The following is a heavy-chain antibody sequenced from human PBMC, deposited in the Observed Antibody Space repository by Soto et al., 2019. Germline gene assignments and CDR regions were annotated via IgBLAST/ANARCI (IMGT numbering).Heavy chain of an antibody. CDR2: ISFTGTTK. CDR1: GFTFGRYG. Sequence: QVQLVESVGVVVQPGGSLRLACVGSGFTFGRYGLHWVRQTPGKGRGWVAVISFTGTTKDYADSVKGRFTISRHNSKSTVYLEMNRLTAGDSAMYFCAQDAKTGFSDDPETWGQGTLVTVSS. V-gene: IGHV3-30*18. CDR3: AQDAKTGFSDDPET. J-gene: IGHJ5*02.